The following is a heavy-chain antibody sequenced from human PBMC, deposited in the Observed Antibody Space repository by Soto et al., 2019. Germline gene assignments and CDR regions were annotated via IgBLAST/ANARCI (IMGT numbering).Heavy chain of an antibody. D-gene: IGHD2-15*01. Sequence: QVQLVQSGAEVKKPGASVKVSCKASGYTFTSYYMHWVRQAPGQGLEWMGIINPSGGSTSYAQKFQGRVTMTRDTSTSTVYMELSSLRSEDTAVYYCARVYCSGGSCYGIDYWGQGTLVTVS. CDR1: GYTFTSYY. J-gene: IGHJ4*02. CDR2: INPSGGST. V-gene: IGHV1-46*01. CDR3: ARVYCSGGSCYGIDY.